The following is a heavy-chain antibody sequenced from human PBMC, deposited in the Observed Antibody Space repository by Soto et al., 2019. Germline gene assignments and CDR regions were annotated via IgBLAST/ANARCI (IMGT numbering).Heavy chain of an antibody. J-gene: IGHJ6*02. V-gene: IGHV3-11*03. D-gene: IGHD3-10*01. CDR1: GFTFSDYY. CDR3: ARSPVGYYGSPNYYYYYGMDV. CDR2: ISSSSSYT. Sequence: GGSLRLSCAASGFTFSDYYMSWIRQAPGKGLEWVSYISSSSSYTNYADSVKGGFTISRDNAKNTLYLQMNSLRAEDTAVYYCARSPVGYYGSPNYYYYYGMDVWGQGTTVTVSS.